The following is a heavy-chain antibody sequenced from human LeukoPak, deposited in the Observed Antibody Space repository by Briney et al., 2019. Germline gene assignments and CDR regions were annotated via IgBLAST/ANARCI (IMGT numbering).Heavy chain of an antibody. J-gene: IGHJ4*02. D-gene: IGHD5-18*01. CDR3: ARDLAYSRLDY. CDR2: INPDGNKK. Sequence: GGSLRLSCVASGFPFSSYWMTWVRQAPGKGLEWVASINPDGNKKYSADSVKGRFTISRDNAENSLYLQMNSLRVEDTAFYYCARDLAYSRLDYWGQGMLVTVSS. CDR1: GFPFSSYW. V-gene: IGHV3-7*01.